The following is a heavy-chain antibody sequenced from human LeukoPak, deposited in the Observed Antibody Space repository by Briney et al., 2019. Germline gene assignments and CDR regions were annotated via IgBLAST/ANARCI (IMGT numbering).Heavy chain of an antibody. CDR1: GFTFSDYT. CDR3: TVDLDAFDI. Sequence: GGSLRLSCTASGFTFSDYTMSWVRQAPGKGLEWVGFIRSNAYGGTTEYAASVKGRFTISRDDSKSIAYLQMNSLKTEDTAVYYCTVDLDAFDIWGQGTMVTVSS. CDR2: IRSNAYGGTT. J-gene: IGHJ3*02. V-gene: IGHV3-49*04. D-gene: IGHD3/OR15-3a*01.